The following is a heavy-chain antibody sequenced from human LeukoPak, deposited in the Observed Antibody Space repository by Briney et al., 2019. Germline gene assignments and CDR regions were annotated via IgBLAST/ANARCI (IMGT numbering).Heavy chain of an antibody. CDR3: ARVTRKRTNGEIFGRYLDY. Sequence: SETLSLTCAVSGGSFSGYYWTWIRHSPGKGLEWIGEISYGGNSNYNPSLASRVTISVDKSKNQFSLNPNSVTAADTAMYYCARVTRKRTNGEIFGRYLDYWGQGILVTVSP. D-gene: IGHD3-3*01. CDR1: GGSFSGYY. V-gene: IGHV4-34*01. CDR2: ISYGGNS. J-gene: IGHJ4*02.